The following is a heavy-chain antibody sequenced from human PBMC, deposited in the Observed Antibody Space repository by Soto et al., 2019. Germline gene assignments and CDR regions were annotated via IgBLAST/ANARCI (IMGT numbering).Heavy chain of an antibody. CDR3: ARYTIFGVVIRGYYYGMDV. CDR2: MNPNSGNT. V-gene: IGHV1-8*01. Sequence: ASVKVSCKASGYTFTSYDINWVRQATGQGLEWMGWMNPNSGNTGYAQKFQGRVTMTRNTSISTAYMELSSLRSEDTAVYYCARYTIFGVVIRGYYYGMDVWGQGTTVTVSS. J-gene: IGHJ6*02. CDR1: GYTFTSYD. D-gene: IGHD3-3*01.